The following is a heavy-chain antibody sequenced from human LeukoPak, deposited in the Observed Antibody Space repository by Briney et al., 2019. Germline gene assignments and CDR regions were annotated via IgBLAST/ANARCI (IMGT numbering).Heavy chain of an antibody. CDR3: AKATYYYDFSGYQYYFDY. D-gene: IGHD3-22*01. CDR2: IRGSGGST. Sequence: GGSLRLSCAASGFTFSSYAMSWVRQAPGKGLEWVSAIRGSGGSTYYADSVKGRFTISRDNSKNTLYLQMNSLRAEDTAVYYCAKATYYYDFSGYQYYFDYWGQGTLVTVSS. CDR1: GFTFSSYA. J-gene: IGHJ4*02. V-gene: IGHV3-23*01.